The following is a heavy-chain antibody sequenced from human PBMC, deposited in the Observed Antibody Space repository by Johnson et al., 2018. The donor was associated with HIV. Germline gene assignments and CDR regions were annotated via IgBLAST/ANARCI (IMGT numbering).Heavy chain of an antibody. CDR3: AKEGRGGAFDI. CDR2: IYSGGNT. Sequence: HVQLVESGGGVVQPGGSLRLSCAASGFTFSSYGMNWVRQAPGQGLEWVSVIYSGGNTYYADSVKGRFTISRDNSKNTLYLQMNSLRAEDTAVYYCAKEGRGGAFDIWGQGTMVTVSS. V-gene: IGHV3-NL1*01. CDR1: GFTFSSYG. D-gene: IGHD2-15*01. J-gene: IGHJ3*02.